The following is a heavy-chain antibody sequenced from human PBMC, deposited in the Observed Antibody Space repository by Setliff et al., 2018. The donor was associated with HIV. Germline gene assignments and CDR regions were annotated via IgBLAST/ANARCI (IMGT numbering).Heavy chain of an antibody. Sequence: PSETLSLTCTVSGDPISSGSYYWGWIRQPPGKGLEWIGSMYYSGTTYYNPSLKSRVTISVDTSKTQFSLKLNSMTAADTAVYYCGRAPDYWGQGTLVTVSS. J-gene: IGHJ4*02. CDR1: GDPISSGSYY. V-gene: IGHV4-39*01. CDR3: GRAPDY. CDR2: MYYSGTT.